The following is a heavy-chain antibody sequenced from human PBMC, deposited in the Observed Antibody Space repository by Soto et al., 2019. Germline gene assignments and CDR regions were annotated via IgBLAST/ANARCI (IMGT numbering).Heavy chain of an antibody. V-gene: IGHV1-18*01. CDR1: GYTFTSYG. CDR2: ISAYSGNT. CDR3: ARAAYEILTGYYRR. J-gene: IGHJ4*02. D-gene: IGHD3-9*01. Sequence: QVQLVQSGAEVKKPGASVKVSCKASGYTFTSYGISWVRQAPGQGLEWMGWISAYSGNTNYAQKFLGRVTMTTDTATSTAYMELRSRGSDDTAVEYCARAAYEILTGYYRRWGQGTLGNVSS.